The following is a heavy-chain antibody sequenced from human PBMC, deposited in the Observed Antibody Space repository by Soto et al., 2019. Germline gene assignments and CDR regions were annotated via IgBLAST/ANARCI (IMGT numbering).Heavy chain of an antibody. D-gene: IGHD3-10*01. Sequence: ASVKVSCKASGYTFSTFPMHWVRQAPGQNLEWMGWINAANGDTGYSQNFQGRVTITRGTTASTAYMELSGLRSEDTAVYFCARKYYYGSGTYHFDYWGQGTLVTVSS. CDR1: GYTFSTFP. J-gene: IGHJ4*02. CDR3: ARKYYYGSGTYHFDY. V-gene: IGHV1-3*01. CDR2: INAANGDT.